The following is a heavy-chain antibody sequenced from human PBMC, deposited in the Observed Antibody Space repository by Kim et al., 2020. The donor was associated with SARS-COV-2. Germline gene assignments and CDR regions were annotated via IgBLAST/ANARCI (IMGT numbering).Heavy chain of an antibody. CDR3: XGDXXXMARRGGMXV. D-gene: IGHD2-2*01. V-gene: IGHV3-48*04. CDR2: LSSSSGTR. J-gene: IGHJ6*02. Sequence: GGSLRLSCVASGFTFTTYSMNWVRQAPGKGLEWISYLSSSSGTRYYADXXXARXXXSXXNXXSSLYLQMDSLRAEDTXXYXXXGDXXXMARRGGMXVXGQG. CDR1: GFTFTTYS.